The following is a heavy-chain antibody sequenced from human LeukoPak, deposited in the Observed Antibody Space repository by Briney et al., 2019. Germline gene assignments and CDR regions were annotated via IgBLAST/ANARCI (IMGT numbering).Heavy chain of an antibody. CDR3: AKDLFSGYLWGSSGWYAQSHIFDY. CDR2: IRYDGSNK. J-gene: IGHJ4*02. V-gene: IGHV3-30*02. Sequence: QPGESLRLSCAASGFTFSSYGMSWVRQAPGKGLEWVAFIRYDGSNKYYADSVKGRFTISRDNSKNTLYLQMNSLRAEDTAVYYCAKDLFSGYLWGSSGWYAQSHIFDYWGQGTLVTVSS. CDR1: GFTFSSYG. D-gene: IGHD6-19*01.